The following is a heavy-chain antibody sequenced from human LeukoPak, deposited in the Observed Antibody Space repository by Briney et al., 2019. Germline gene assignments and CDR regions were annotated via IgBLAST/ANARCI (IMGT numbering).Heavy chain of an antibody. V-gene: IGHV1-2*02. J-gene: IGHJ4*02. CDR3: GRDFRDSLDY. CDR1: GYTFTGYY. Sequence: ASVKVSCKASGYTFTGYYMHWVRQAPGQGLEWLGWINPDSGGTDFAQKFQGRVTMTRDTSISTAYMELSRLRSDDTAVYYCGRDFRDSLDYWGQGTLVTVSS. CDR2: INPDSGGT.